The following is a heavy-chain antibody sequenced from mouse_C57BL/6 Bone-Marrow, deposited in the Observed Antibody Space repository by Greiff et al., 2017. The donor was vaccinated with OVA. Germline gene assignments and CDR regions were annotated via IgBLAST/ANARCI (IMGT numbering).Heavy chain of an antibody. J-gene: IGHJ4*01. D-gene: IGHD1-1*01. CDR1: GYTFTDYY. CDR3: ARIYYYGSSPYYYAMDY. CDR2: INPYNGGT. V-gene: IGHV1-19*01. Sequence: VQLQQSGPVLVKPGASVKMSCKASGYTFTDYYMNWVKQSHGKSLEWIGVINPYNGGTSYNQKFKGKATLTVDKSSSTAYMELNSLTSEDSAVYYCARIYYYGSSPYYYAMDYWGQGTSVTVSS.